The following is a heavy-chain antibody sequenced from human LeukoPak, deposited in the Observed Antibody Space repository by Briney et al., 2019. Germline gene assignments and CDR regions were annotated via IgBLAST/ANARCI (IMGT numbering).Heavy chain of an antibody. CDR2: ISYDGSNK. CDR1: GFTFSSYS. Sequence: PGGSLRLSCAASGFTFSSYSMNWVRQAPGKGLEWVAVISYDGSNKYYADSVKGRFTISRDNSKNTLYLQMNSLRAEDTAVYYCARDLRSGWHWPLTGDFDYWGQGTLVTVSS. J-gene: IGHJ4*02. CDR3: ARDLRSGWHWPLTGDFDY. D-gene: IGHD6-19*01. V-gene: IGHV3-30*03.